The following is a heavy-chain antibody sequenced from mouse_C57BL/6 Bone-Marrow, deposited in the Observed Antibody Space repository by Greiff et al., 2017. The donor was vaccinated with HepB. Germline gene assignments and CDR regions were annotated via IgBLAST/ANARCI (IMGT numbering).Heavy chain of an antibody. CDR2: ISSGSSTI. V-gene: IGHV5-17*01. CDR3: ARGLLRVAYFDY. D-gene: IGHD1-1*01. CDR1: GFTFSDYG. J-gene: IGHJ2*01. Sequence: EVNLVESGGGLVKPGGSLKLSCAASGFTFSDYGMHWVRQAPEKGLEWVAYISSGSSTIYYADTVKGRFTISRDNAKNTLFLQMTRLRSEDTAMYYCARGLLRVAYFDYWGQGTTLTVSS.